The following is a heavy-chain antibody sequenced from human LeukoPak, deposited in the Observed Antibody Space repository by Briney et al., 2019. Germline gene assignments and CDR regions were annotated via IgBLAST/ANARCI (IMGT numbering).Heavy chain of an antibody. CDR1: GFTLSEYG. CDR3: ARNSGWFDSSGYYFHF. J-gene: IGHJ4*02. CDR2: IRYDGNKK. V-gene: IGHV3-30*02. Sequence: PGGSLRLSCAASGFTLSEYGMHWVRQAPGKGLEWVSFIRYDGNKKYYIDSVKGRFTISRDNSENTVSLQMSSVRVEDTAVSYCARNSGWFDSSGYYFHFWGQGTLVTVSS. D-gene: IGHD6-19*01.